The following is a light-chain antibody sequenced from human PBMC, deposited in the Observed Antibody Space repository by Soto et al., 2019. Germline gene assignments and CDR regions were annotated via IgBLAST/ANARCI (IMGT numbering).Light chain of an antibody. CDR2: GAS. J-gene: IGKJ2*01. CDR3: QQGHNWPLT. CDR1: QSINSE. V-gene: IGKV3-15*01. Sequence: EIVMTQSPATLSLSPGERAALSCRASQSINSEFAWYQQKPGQPPRLLIYGASTRATGVPARFTGSESGSEFTLTISGLQSEDFAIYSCQQGHNWPLTFGQGTRLEI.